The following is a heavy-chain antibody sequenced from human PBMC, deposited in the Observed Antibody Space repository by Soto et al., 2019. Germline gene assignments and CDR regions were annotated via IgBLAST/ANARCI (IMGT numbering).Heavy chain of an antibody. J-gene: IGHJ3*02. Sequence: SETLSLTCAVYGGSFSGYYWSWIRQPPGKGLEWIGEINHSGSTNYNPSLKSRVTISVDTSKNQFSLKLSSVTAADTAVYYCARGADIVVVPAANDAFDIWGQGTMVTVSS. CDR3: ARGADIVVVPAANDAFDI. CDR1: GGSFSGYY. D-gene: IGHD2-2*01. CDR2: INHSGST. V-gene: IGHV4-34*01.